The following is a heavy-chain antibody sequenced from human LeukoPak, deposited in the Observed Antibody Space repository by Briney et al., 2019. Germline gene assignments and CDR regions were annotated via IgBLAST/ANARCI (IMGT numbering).Heavy chain of an antibody. CDR1: GGAFSGYY. CDR3: TGRGEQLYPNWFDP. V-gene: IGHV4-34*01. D-gene: IGHD6-13*01. J-gene: IGHJ5*02. Sequence: SETPSPTCAGYGGAFSGYYWTRIRQAPREGAGGVGEIDHSGSTNYNPSLKSRVTLSVDTSKNQFSLRLTSVTGADTAVYWCTGRGEQLYPNWFDPWGQGTLATVSS. CDR2: IDHSGST.